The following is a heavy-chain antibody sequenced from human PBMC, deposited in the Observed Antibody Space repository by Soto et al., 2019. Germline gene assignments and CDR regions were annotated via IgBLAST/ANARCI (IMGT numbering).Heavy chain of an antibody. Sequence: LRLSCAASGFTFSSYGMHWVRQAPGKGLEWVAVIWYDGSNKYYADSVKGRFTISRDNSKNTLYLQMNSLRAEDTAVYYCARDSLNYYDSSGYYYLGWFDPWGQGTLVTVSS. J-gene: IGHJ5*02. V-gene: IGHV3-33*01. CDR2: IWYDGSNK. CDR1: GFTFSSYG. D-gene: IGHD3-22*01. CDR3: ARDSLNYYDSSGYYYLGWFDP.